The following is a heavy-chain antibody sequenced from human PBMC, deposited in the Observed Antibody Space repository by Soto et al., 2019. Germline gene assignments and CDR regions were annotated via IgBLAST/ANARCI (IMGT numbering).Heavy chain of an antibody. Sequence: SETLSLTCTVSGGSISSYYWSWIRQPPGKGLEWIGYIYYSGSTNYNPSLKSRATISVDTSKNQFSLKLSSVTAADTAVYYCARSGSGWLDYWGQGTMGTVSS. J-gene: IGHJ4*02. CDR3: ARSGSGWLDY. CDR1: GGSISSYY. V-gene: IGHV4-59*01. D-gene: IGHD6-19*01. CDR2: IYYSGST.